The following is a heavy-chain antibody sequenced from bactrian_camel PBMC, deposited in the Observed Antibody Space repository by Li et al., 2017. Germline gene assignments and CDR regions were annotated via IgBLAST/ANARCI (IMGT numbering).Heavy chain of an antibody. V-gene: IGHV3-2*01. Sequence: QLVESGGGSVQAGGSLRLSCAASGFTFANYDMSWVRQAPGKGLEWVSTITRYAWNTYYAVSVKGRFTLSEDSAKNTVYLQIDSLKPEDTAMYYCAAACRGERARISIKALRNVSITDFGYWGQGTQVTVS. CDR1: GFTFANYD. J-gene: IGHJ6*01. CDR3: AAACRGERARISIKALRNVSITDFGY. CDR2: ITRYAWNT. D-gene: IGHD3*01.